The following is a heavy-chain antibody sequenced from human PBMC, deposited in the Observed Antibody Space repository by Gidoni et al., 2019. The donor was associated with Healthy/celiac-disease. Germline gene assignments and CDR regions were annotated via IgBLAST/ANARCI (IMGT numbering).Heavy chain of an antibody. CDR1: GFTFSNAW. Sequence: EVQLVESGGGLVKPGGSLRLSCASSGFTFSNAWMRWVRKAPGKGLEWVCRIKSKTDGGTTDYAAPVKGRFTISRDDSKNTLYLQMNSLKTEDTAVYYCTTDFTYCGGDCYRLFDYWGQGTLVTVSS. J-gene: IGHJ4*02. V-gene: IGHV3-15*01. CDR3: TTDFTYCGGDCYRLFDY. D-gene: IGHD2-21*02. CDR2: IKSKTDGGTT.